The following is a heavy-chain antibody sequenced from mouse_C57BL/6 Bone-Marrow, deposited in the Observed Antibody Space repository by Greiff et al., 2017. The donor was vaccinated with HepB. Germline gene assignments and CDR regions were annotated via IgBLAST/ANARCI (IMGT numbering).Heavy chain of an antibody. CDR1: GYAFTNYL. V-gene: IGHV1-54*01. D-gene: IGHD2-4*01. J-gene: IGHJ2*01. CDR2: INPGSGGT. CDR3: ARDYDYLFDY. Sequence: QVQLKESGAELVRPGTSVKVSCKASGYAFTNYLIEWVKQRPGQGLEWIGVINPGSGGTNYNEKFKGKATLTADKSSSTAYMQLSSLTSEDSSVYFCARDYDYLFDYWGQGTTLTVSS.